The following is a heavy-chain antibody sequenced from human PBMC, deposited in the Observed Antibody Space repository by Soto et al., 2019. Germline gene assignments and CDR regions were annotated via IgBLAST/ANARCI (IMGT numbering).Heavy chain of an antibody. Sequence: QVQLVQSGAEVRKPGSSVKVSCKASGGTFSNYAISWVRQAPGPGLEWMGGIIPIFGIANSAQKVQGRVTITADKSTRTTYMELSSLRSEDTAVYYCARDVSRLLWLGETLDYGMDVWGQGTTVTVSS. CDR1: GGTFSNYA. D-gene: IGHD3-10*01. CDR3: ARDVSRLLWLGETLDYGMDV. J-gene: IGHJ6*02. CDR2: IIPIFGIA. V-gene: IGHV1-69*17.